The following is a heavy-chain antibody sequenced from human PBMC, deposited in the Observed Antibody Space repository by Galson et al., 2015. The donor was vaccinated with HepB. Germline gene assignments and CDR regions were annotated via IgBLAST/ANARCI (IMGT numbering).Heavy chain of an antibody. CDR3: AREDYDFWSGYPGGDAFDI. CDR2: IKQDGSEK. Sequence: SVRLSCAASGFTFSSYWMSWVRQAPGKGLEWVANIKQDGSEKYYVDSVKGRFTISRDNAKNSLYLQMNSLRAEDTAVYYCAREDYDFWSGYPGGDAFDIWGQGTMVTVSS. V-gene: IGHV3-7*03. J-gene: IGHJ3*02. CDR1: GFTFSSYW. D-gene: IGHD3-3*01.